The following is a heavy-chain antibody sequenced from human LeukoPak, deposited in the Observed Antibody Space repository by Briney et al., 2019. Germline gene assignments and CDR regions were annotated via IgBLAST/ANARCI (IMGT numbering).Heavy chain of an antibody. CDR3: AKDTGGRSGSCLYY. V-gene: IGHV3-30*18. D-gene: IGHD2-15*01. CDR1: GFTFSSYG. CDR2: ISYDGSNK. Sequence: PGRSLRLSCAASGFTFSSYGMPWVRQAPGKGLEWVAVISYDGSNKYYADSVKGRFTISRDNSKNTLYLQMNSLRAEDTAVYYCAKDTGGRSGSCLYYWGQGTLVTVSS. J-gene: IGHJ4*02.